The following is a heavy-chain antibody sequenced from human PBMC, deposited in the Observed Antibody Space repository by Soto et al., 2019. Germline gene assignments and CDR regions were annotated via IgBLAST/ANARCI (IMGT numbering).Heavy chain of an antibody. V-gene: IGHV1-69*06. CDR3: ARLNWFDT. CDR1: GGAFSSYA. J-gene: IGHJ5*02. D-gene: IGHD6-25*01. Sequence: ASAKVSCKASGGAFSSYAISWVRQAPGEGLEWMGGIIPIFGPANYAQKFQGRVTITADKSTSTAYMERSSLRSEDTPVYNGARLNWFDTCGQGTLVTVSS. CDR2: IIPIFGPA.